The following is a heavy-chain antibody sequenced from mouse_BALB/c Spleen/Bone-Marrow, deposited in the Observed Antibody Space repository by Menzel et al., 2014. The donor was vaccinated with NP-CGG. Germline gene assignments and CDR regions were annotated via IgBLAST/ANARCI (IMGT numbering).Heavy chain of an antibody. CDR3: ARGLYGNLGY. V-gene: IGHV1-69*02. J-gene: IGHJ2*01. CDR1: GYTFTSYW. CDR2: IDPSDSYT. Sequence: QVQLQQSGAELVKPGASVKLSCKASGYTFTSYWMHWVKQRPGQGLEWIGEIDPSDSYTNYNQKFKGKATLTVDKSSSTAYMQLSSLTSEDSAVYYCARGLYGNLGYWGQGTTLTVSS. D-gene: IGHD2-1*01.